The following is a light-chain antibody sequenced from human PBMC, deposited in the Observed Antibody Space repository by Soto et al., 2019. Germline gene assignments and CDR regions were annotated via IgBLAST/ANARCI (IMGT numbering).Light chain of an antibody. CDR3: QHYNNWPFT. CDR1: QAVSSN. J-gene: IGKJ3*01. Sequence: EIVITQSPATLPVSPGERATLSCRASQAVSSNLAWYQQKPGQAPRLLIYAASTRAAGIPDRFSGSGSGTGFTLTITSLQSEDFAVYYCQHYNNWPFTFGPGTKVDIK. CDR2: AAS. V-gene: IGKV3-15*01.